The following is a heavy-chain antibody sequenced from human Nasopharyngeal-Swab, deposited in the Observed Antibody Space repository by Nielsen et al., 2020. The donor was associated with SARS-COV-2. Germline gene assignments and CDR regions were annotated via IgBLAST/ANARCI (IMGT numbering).Heavy chain of an antibody. CDR3: ARLNGIAAAGTGWFDP. D-gene: IGHD6-13*01. CDR2: IYYSGST. Sequence: SCTVSGGSISSGDYYWSWIRQHPGKGLEWIGYIYYSGSTYYNPSLRSRVTISVDTSKNQFSLKLSSVTAADTAVYYCARLNGIAAAGTGWFDPWGQGTLVTVSS. V-gene: IGHV4-31*02. J-gene: IGHJ5*02. CDR1: GGSISSGDYY.